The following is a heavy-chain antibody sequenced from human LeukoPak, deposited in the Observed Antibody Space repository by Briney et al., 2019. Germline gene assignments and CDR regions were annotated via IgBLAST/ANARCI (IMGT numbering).Heavy chain of an antibody. J-gene: IGHJ3*02. CDR3: ARDSTSLGAFAI. CDR2: INPDSGDT. CDR1: GYAFTAYY. V-gene: IGHV1-2*06. Sequence: ASVKASCKASGYAFTAYYLHWVRQAPGQGLEWMGRINPDSGDTNYAQKFQGRVTMTRDTSITTAYMDLTRLGSDDTAIYYCARDSTSLGAFAIWGRGTVVTVSS. D-gene: IGHD1-1*01.